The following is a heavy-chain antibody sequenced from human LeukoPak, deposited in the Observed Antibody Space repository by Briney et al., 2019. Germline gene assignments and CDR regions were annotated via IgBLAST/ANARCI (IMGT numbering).Heavy chain of an antibody. V-gene: IGHV3-21*01. CDR3: ARDLTGTDDY. CDR1: GFTFSSYS. D-gene: IGHD1-20*01. Sequence: GGSLRLSCAASGFTFSSYSMNWVRQAPGMGLEWVSSISSSSSYIYYADSVKGRFTISRDNAKNSLYLQMNSLRAEDTAVYYCARDLTGTDDYWGQGTLVTVSS. CDR2: ISSSSSYI. J-gene: IGHJ4*02.